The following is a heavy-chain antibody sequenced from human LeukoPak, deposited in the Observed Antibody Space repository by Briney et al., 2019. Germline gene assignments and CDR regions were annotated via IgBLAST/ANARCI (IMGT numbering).Heavy chain of an antibody. D-gene: IGHD5-12*01. J-gene: IGHJ5*02. V-gene: IGHV3-48*03. CDR2: ISDGGKTK. CDR3: ARDYSGWSLDP. Sequence: GGSLRLSCAASGFTFRSSEMNWVRRAPGKGLEWVSYISDGGKTKYYADSVKGRFTISRDNAKNSLYLQMNSLRAEDTAVYYCARDYSGWSLDPWGQGTLVTVSS. CDR1: GFTFRSSE.